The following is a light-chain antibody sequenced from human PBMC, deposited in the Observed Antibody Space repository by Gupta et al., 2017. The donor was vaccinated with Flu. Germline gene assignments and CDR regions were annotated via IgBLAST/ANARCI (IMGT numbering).Light chain of an antibody. CDR3: HQSYSTPRAYT. J-gene: IGKJ2*01. CDR1: QSISSY. V-gene: IGKV1-39*01. CDR2: AAS. Sequence: IRMNQSPSSLSASVGDRVTITRRASQSISSYLNWYQQKPGKAPKLLIYAASSLQSGVPSRFSGSGSGTDFTLTISSLQPEDVATSFCHQSYSTPRAYTFGQGTKLEIK.